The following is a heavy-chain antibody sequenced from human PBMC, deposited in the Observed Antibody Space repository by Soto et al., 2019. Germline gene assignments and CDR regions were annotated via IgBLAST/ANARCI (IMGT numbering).Heavy chain of an antibody. V-gene: IGHV1-18*01. CDR2: ISAYNGNT. D-gene: IGHD5-18*01. CDR3: ASEPEGYGQGYCDY. J-gene: IGHJ4*02. CDR1: GYTFTSYG. Sequence: QVQLVQSGAEVKKPVASVKVSCKASGYTFTSYGISWVLQAPGQGLEWMGWISAYNGNTNYAQKLQGRVTMTTDTSTSTAYMELRSLRSDDTAVYYCASEPEGYGQGYCDYWGQGTLVTVSS.